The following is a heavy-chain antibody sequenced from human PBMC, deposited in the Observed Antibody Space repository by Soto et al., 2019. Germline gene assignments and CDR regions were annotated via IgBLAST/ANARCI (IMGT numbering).Heavy chain of an antibody. V-gene: IGHV4-59*08. D-gene: IGHD3-3*01. CDR3: ARHYDFWSGPYYYYMDV. CDR1: GGSISSYY. CDR2: IYYSGST. Sequence: SETLSLTCTVSGGSISSYYWSWIRQPPGKGLEWIGYIYYSGSTNYNPSLKSRVTISVDTSKNQFSLKLSSVTAADTAVYYCARHYDFWSGPYYYYMDVWGKGTTVTVSS. J-gene: IGHJ6*03.